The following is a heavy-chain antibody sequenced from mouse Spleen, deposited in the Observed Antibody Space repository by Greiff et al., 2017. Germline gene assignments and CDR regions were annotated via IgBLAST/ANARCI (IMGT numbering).Heavy chain of an antibody. J-gene: IGHJ2*01. V-gene: IGHV1-59*01. CDR1: GYTFTSYW. Sequence: QVQLQQPGAELVRPGTSVKLSCKASGYTFTSYWMHWVKQRPGQGLEWIGVIDPSDSYTNYNQKFKGKATLTVDTSSSTAYMQLSSLTSEDSAVYYCARKGEWDYWGQGTTLTVSS. CDR2: IDPSDSYT. CDR3: ARKGEWDY.